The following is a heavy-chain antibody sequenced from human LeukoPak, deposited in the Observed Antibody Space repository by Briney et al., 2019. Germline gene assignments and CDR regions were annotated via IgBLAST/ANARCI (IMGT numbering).Heavy chain of an antibody. D-gene: IGHD2-15*01. CDR3: ANYPALDCSGGSCYYFDY. V-gene: IGHV1-69*04. J-gene: IGHJ4*02. CDR2: IIPIFGIA. CDR1: GGTFGSYA. Sequence: GASVKVSCKASGGTFGSYAISWVRQAPGQGLEWMGRIIPIFGIANYAQKFQGRVTITADKSTSTAYMGLSSLRSEDTAVYYCANYPALDCSGGSCYYFDYWGQGTLVTVSS.